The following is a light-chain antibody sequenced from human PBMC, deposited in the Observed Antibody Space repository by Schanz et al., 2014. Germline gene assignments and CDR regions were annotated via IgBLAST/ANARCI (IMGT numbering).Light chain of an antibody. V-gene: IGLV1-44*01. CDR3: AAWDDSLNGGV. J-gene: IGLJ3*02. Sequence: QSVLTQPPSASGTPGQRVTISCSGSNSSIGNNGVNWYQQLPGTAPKLLIYDNYQRPSGVPDRFSGSKSGTSASLAISGLHSGDEADYYCAAWDDSLNGGVFGGGTKLTVL. CDR2: DNY. CDR1: NSSIGNNG.